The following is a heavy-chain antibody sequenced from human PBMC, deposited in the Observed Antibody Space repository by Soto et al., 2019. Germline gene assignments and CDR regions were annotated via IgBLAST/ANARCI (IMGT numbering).Heavy chain of an antibody. CDR2: INPNSGGT. J-gene: IGHJ6*02. CDR1: GYTYTGYY. D-gene: IGHD3-10*01. V-gene: IGHV1-2*04. CDR3: ARGGSLWFGELSAYYYGMDV. Sequence: ASVKVTCTESGYTYTGYYMHWVRQAPGQGLEWMGWINPNSGGTNYAQKFQGWVTMTRDTSISTAYMELSRLRSDDTAVYYCARGGSLWFGELSAYYYGMDVWGQGTTVTVSS.